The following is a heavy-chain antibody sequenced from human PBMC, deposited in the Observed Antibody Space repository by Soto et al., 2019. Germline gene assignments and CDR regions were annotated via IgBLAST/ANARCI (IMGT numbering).Heavy chain of an antibody. CDR3: ATLPRVLRYFDWLETDY. V-gene: IGHV1-3*01. J-gene: IGHJ4*02. D-gene: IGHD3-9*01. CDR1: GYTFTSYA. Sequence: ASVKVSCKASGYTFTSYAMHLVRQAPGQRLEWMGGINAGNGETKYSQRFQGRVTMTKDTSTDTAYMELSSLRSEDTAVYYCATLPRVLRYFDWLETDYWGQGTLVTVSS. CDR2: INAGNGET.